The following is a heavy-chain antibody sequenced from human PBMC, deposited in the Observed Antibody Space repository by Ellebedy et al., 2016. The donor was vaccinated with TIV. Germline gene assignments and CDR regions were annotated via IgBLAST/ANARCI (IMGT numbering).Heavy chain of an antibody. J-gene: IGHJ4*02. D-gene: IGHD3-9*01. CDR3: ASLRTTPTGWVPWDY. CDR2: IYNDGRT. CDR1: GASISSSSYY. Sequence: SETLSLXXTVSGASISSSSYYWGWIRQSPGRGLEWIGNIYNDGRTYYKSSLQSRATISADTSKNQFSLKLNSVTGADTSVYYCASLRTTPTGWVPWDYWGQGALVTVSS. V-gene: IGHV4-39*01.